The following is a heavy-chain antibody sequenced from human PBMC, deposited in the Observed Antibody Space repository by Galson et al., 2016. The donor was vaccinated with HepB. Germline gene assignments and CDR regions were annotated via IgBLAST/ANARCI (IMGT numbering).Heavy chain of an antibody. V-gene: IGHV1-2*06. CDR1: AYTFTDYY. Sequence: SVKVSCKASAYTFTDYYIHWVRQAPGQGLEWMGRINPKSGGTDFAQKYQGRVTMTRDTSISTAYMELSRLRSDNTAVYYCARGGGSYYEYWGQGTLVTVSS. CDR2: INPKSGGT. J-gene: IGHJ4*02. CDR3: ARGGGSYYEY. D-gene: IGHD1-26*01.